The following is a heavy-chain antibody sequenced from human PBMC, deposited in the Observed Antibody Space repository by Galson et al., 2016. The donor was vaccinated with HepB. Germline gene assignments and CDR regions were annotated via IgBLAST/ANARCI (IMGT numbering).Heavy chain of an antibody. CDR3: AQGPHYGGYNGLDA. D-gene: IGHD4-23*01. CDR1: GGSIRNYY. Sequence: ETLSSTCTVSGGSIRNYYWSWIRQPPGKGLEFIGYINYSGSTDYNPSLKSRITISVDTSKNRFSLNVSSVTAADTAVYYCAQGPHYGGYNGLDAWGQGTTVTVSS. CDR2: INYSGST. V-gene: IGHV4-59*12. J-gene: IGHJ6*02.